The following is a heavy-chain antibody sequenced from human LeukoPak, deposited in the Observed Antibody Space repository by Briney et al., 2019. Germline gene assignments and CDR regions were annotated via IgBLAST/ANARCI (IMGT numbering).Heavy chain of an antibody. CDR2: INPNSGGT. V-gene: IGHV1-2*04. D-gene: IGHD2-21*01. CDR1: GYTFTGYY. J-gene: IGHJ6*02. CDR3: ARDLFPYGMDV. Sequence: ASVKVSCKASGYTFTGYYMHWVRQAPGQGLEWMGWINPNSGGTSYAQKFQGWVTMTRDTSISTAYMELSRLRSDDTAVYYCARDLFPYGMDVWGQGTTVTVSS.